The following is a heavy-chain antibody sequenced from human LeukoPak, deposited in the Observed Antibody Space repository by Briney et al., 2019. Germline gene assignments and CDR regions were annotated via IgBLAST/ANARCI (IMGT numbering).Heavy chain of an antibody. CDR3: AREGYCSSTSCSDNYYYGMDV. J-gene: IGHJ6*02. V-gene: IGHV1-18*01. CDR1: GYTFTSYG. CDR2: ISASNGNT. D-gene: IGHD2-2*01. Sequence: ASVKVSCKASGYTFTSYGISWVRQAPGQGLEWMGWISASNGNTNYAQKLQGRVTMTTDTSTSTAYMELRSLRSDDTAVYYCAREGYCSSTSCSDNYYYGMDVWGQGTTVTVSS.